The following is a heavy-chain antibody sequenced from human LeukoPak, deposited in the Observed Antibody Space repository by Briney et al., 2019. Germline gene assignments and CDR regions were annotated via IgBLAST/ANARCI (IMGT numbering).Heavy chain of an antibody. CDR3: ARGPLYFEF. V-gene: IGHV4-59*11. Sequence: PSETLSLTCAVSGVSTDTHYWSWIRQRPGKGLEWIGNIFYRGSTNYNPSLNSRVTLSVDTSKNHFSLRLSSVTAADTAIYYCARGPLYFEFWGQGTLVTVSS. D-gene: IGHD1-14*01. CDR2: IFYRGST. J-gene: IGHJ4*02. CDR1: GVSTDTHY.